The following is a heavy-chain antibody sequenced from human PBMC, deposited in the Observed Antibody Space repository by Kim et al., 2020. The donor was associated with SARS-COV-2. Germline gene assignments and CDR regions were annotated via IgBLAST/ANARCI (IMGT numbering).Heavy chain of an antibody. CDR2: VHSSGRT. CDR1: GDSISSNYY. CDR3: ARHTLTMIVVDV. J-gene: IGHJ4*02. Sequence: SETLSLTCSLSGDSISSNYYWGWIRQPPGKGLEWVGTVHSSGRTHFNPSLKSRVTFSLDASKNKFSLDLKSVTAADTALYFCARHTLTMIVVDVWGPGT. V-gene: IGHV4-39*01. D-gene: IGHD3-22*01.